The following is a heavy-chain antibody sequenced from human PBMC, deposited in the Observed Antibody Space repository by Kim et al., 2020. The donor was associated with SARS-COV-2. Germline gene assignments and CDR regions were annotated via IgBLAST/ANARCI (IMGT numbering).Heavy chain of an antibody. CDR3: ARALTVTHYYYYYGMDV. Sequence: GGSLRLSCAASGFTFSSYEMNWVRQAPGKGLEWVSYISSSGSTIYYADSVKGRFTISRDNAKNSLYLQMNSLRAEDTAVYYCARALTVTHYYYYYGMDVWGQGTTVTVSS. CDR1: GFTFSSYE. J-gene: IGHJ6*02. CDR2: ISSSGSTI. V-gene: IGHV3-48*03. D-gene: IGHD4-17*01.